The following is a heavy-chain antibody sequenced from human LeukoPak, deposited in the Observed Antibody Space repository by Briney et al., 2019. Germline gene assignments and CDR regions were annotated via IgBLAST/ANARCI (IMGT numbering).Heavy chain of an antibody. Sequence: ASVKVSCEASGYTFTSYYMHWVRQAPGQGLEWMGWINPNSGGTNYAQKFQGRVTTTRDTSISTAYMELSRLRSDDTAVYYCARVFYYDSSGGVAFDIWGQGTMVTVSS. CDR1: GYTFTSYY. J-gene: IGHJ3*02. D-gene: IGHD3-22*01. CDR3: ARVFYYDSSGGVAFDI. CDR2: INPNSGGT. V-gene: IGHV1-2*02.